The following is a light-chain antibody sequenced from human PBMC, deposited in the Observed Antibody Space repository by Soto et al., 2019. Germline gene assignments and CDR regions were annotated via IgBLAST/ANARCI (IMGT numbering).Light chain of an antibody. Sequence: EIVLTPSPAPLSLSPGERATLSCRASPSVTNFLAWYQQKPGQAPRLLIYGAFNRATGIPARFSGSGSGTDFTLTISSLEPEDSAVYYCQQRNVWPPVTFGQGTRLEIK. CDR2: GAF. CDR3: QQRNVWPPVT. CDR1: PSVTNF. V-gene: IGKV3-11*01. J-gene: IGKJ5*01.